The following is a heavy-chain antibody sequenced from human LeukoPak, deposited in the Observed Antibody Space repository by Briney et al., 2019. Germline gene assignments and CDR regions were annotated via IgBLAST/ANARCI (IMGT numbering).Heavy chain of an antibody. D-gene: IGHD6-13*01. J-gene: IGHJ4*02. Sequence: SETLSLTCAVSSGSISSNSHYWGWIRQPPGKGLEWIGSIYYTGTTFHNPSLKSRVTLSADTSKNQFSLNLRSVTAADSAVYYCARSYSTGSWYVINYFDYWGQGTLVTVSS. V-gene: IGHV4-39*07. CDR3: ARSYSTGSWYVINYFDY. CDR2: IYYTGTT. CDR1: SGSISSNSHY.